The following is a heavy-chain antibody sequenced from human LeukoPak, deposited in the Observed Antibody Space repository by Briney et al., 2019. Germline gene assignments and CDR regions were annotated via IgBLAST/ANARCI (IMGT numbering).Heavy chain of an antibody. CDR3: ARDGDEYYYDSSGPPGFDP. J-gene: IGHJ5*02. CDR2: ISSSSSYI. Sequence: GGSLRLSCAASGFTFSSYSMNWVRQAPGKGLEWVSSISSSSSYIYYADSVKGRFTISRDNAKNSLYLQMNSPRAEDTAVYYCARDGDEYYYDSSGPPGFDPWGQGTLVTVSS. D-gene: IGHD3-22*01. V-gene: IGHV3-21*01. CDR1: GFTFSSYS.